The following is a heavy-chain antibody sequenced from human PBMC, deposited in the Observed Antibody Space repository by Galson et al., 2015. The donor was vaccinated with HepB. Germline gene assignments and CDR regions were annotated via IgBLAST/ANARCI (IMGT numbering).Heavy chain of an antibody. J-gene: IGHJ3*02. CDR2: MNPNSGNT. CDR3: ASRLYSSSWSYEAFDI. V-gene: IGHV1-8*01. D-gene: IGHD6-13*01. Sequence: VKVSCKASGYTFTSYDINWVRQATGQGLEWMGWMNPNSGNTGYAQKFQGRVTMTRNTSISTAYMELSSLRSEDTAVYYCASRLYSSSWSYEAFDIWGQGTMVTVSS. CDR1: GYTFTSYD.